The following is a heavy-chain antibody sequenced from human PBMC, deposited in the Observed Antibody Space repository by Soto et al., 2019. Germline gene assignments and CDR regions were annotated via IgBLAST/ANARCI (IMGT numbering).Heavy chain of an antibody. D-gene: IGHD2-15*01. CDR1: GYTFTSYA. J-gene: IGHJ6*03. Sequence: SVKVSCKASGYTFTSYAMHWVRQAPGQRLEWMGWINAGNGNTKYSQKFQGRVTITRDTSASTAYMELSSLRSEDTAVYYCARDDCSGGSCYYYYMDVWGKGTTVTVSS. CDR3: ARDDCSGGSCYYYYMDV. V-gene: IGHV1-3*01. CDR2: INAGNGNT.